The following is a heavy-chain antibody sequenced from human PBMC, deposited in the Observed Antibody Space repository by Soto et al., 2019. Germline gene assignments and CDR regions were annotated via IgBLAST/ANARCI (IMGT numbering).Heavy chain of an antibody. CDR1: GGTFSSYA. CDR2: IIPIFGTA. CDR3: ARDRGYCSSTSCFNYYYYGMDV. D-gene: IGHD2-2*01. J-gene: IGHJ6*02. Sequence: SLKVCCKASGGTFSSYAISWVRQAPGQGLEWMGGIIPIFGTANYAQKFQGRVTITADKSTSTAYMELSSLRSEDTAVYYCARDRGYCSSTSCFNYYYYGMDVWGQGTTVTVSS. V-gene: IGHV1-69*06.